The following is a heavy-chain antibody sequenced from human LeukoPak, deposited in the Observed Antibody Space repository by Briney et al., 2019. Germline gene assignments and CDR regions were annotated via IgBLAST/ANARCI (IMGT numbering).Heavy chain of an antibody. D-gene: IGHD2-15*01. V-gene: IGHV1-69*04. CDR1: GGTFSSYA. CDR3: ASRASCSGGTCYMFDY. CDR2: IIPILGIA. J-gene: IGHJ4*02. Sequence: GASVKVSCKASGGTFSSYAISWVRQAPGQGLEWMGRIIPILGIANYAQKFQGRVTITADKSTSTAYMELSSLRSEDTAVYYCASRASCSGGTCYMFDYWGQGTLVTVSS.